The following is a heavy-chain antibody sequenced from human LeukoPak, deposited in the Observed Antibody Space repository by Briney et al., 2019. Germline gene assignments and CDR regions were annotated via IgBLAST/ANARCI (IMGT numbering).Heavy chain of an antibody. CDR1: GFTFSSYA. CDR2: IKQDGSEK. J-gene: IGHJ4*02. Sequence: GGSLRLSCAASGFTFSSYAMNWVRQAPGKGLEWVANIKQDGSEKYYVDSVKGRFTISRDNAKNSLYLQMNSLRAEDTAVYYCARGGYSSAWYVFDYWGQGTLVTVSS. CDR3: ARGGYSSAWYVFDY. V-gene: IGHV3-7*01. D-gene: IGHD6-19*01.